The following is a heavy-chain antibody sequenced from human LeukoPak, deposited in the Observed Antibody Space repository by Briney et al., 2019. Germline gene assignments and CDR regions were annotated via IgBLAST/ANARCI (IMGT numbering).Heavy chain of an antibody. V-gene: IGHV3-23*01. CDR1: GFTFSSYA. CDR3: AKGRMAAAGTSCDH. CDR2: ISGSGGST. D-gene: IGHD6-13*01. J-gene: IGHJ4*02. Sequence: GGSLRLSCAASGFTFSSYAMSWVRQAPGKGLEWVSAISGSGGSTYYADSVKGRFTISRDISKNTLYLQVNSLRAEDTAVYYCAKGRMAAAGTSCDHWGQGTLVTVSS.